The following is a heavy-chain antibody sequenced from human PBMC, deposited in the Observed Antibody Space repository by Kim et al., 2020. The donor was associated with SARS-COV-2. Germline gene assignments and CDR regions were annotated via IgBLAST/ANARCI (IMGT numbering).Heavy chain of an antibody. CDR1: GGSFSDYY. Sequence: SETLSLTCAVYGGSFSDYYWTWIRQPPGKGLDWIGEVNHSGTTKYNQAPESRITITLDTSRNQFSLMLHSVTAADTAVYYCARVGGVTGYYFDSWGQGTLVTVSS. CDR2: VNHSGTT. D-gene: IGHD3-16*01. CDR3: ARVGGVTGYYFDS. V-gene: IGHV4-34*01. J-gene: IGHJ4*02.